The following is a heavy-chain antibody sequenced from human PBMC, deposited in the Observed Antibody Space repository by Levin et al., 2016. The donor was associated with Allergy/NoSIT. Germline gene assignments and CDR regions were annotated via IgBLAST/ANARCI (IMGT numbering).Heavy chain of an antibody. Sequence: SGPTLVKPTQTLTLTCTFSGFSLTTSGMSVAWIRQPPGKALEWLARIDWDDDKYYSTSLKTRLTISKDTSKNQVVLTMTNMDPVDTGTYYCARNLRLLARPYNYYYMDVWGKGTTVTVSS. CDR3: ARNLRLLARPYNYYYMDV. CDR2: IDWDDDK. D-gene: IGHD1-26*01. V-gene: IGHV2-70*11. CDR1: GFSLTTSGMS. J-gene: IGHJ6*03.